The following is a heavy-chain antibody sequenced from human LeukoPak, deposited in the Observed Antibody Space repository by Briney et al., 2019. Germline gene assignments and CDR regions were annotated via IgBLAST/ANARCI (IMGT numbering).Heavy chain of an antibody. Sequence: GGSLRLSCAASEFTFSSYPLNWVRQAPGKGLEWVSVISGSGGATFYGDSVQGRFTISRDNSRDTLYLQMSSLRAEDTAVYYCGKYLQTTVGANDYWGRGTLVTVSS. CDR1: EFTFSSYP. D-gene: IGHD1-26*01. V-gene: IGHV3-23*01. CDR3: GKYLQTTVGANDY. CDR2: ISGSGGAT. J-gene: IGHJ4*02.